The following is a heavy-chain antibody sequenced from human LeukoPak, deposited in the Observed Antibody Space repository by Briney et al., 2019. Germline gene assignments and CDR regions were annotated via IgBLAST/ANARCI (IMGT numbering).Heavy chain of an antibody. CDR2: VDPEDGET. Sequence: ASVKVSCKVSGYTFTDYYMHWVQQAPGKGLEWMGLVDPEDGETIYAEKFQGRVTITADTSTDTAYMELRSLRSDDTAVYYCARPSGYDWADAFDIWGQGTMVTVSS. CDR3: ARPSGYDWADAFDI. CDR1: GYTFTDYY. J-gene: IGHJ3*02. V-gene: IGHV1-69-2*01. D-gene: IGHD5-12*01.